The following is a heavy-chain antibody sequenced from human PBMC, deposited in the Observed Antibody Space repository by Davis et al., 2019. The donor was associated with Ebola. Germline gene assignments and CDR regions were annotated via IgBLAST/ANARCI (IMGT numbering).Heavy chain of an antibody. D-gene: IGHD6-13*01. CDR3: ARDIAAAGINYYGMDV. CDR1: GGTFSSYA. J-gene: IGHJ6*02. V-gene: IGHV1-69*13. CDR2: IIPIFGTA. Sequence: SVKVSCKASGGTFSSYAISWVRQAPGQGLEWMGGIIPIFGTANYAQKFQGRVTITADESTSTAYMELSSLRSEDTAVYYCARDIAAAGINYYGMDVWGQGTTVTVSS.